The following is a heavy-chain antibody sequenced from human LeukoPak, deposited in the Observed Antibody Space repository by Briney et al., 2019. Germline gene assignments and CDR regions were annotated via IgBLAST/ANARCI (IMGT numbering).Heavy chain of an antibody. V-gene: IGHV3-13*01. CDR2: IGTVGDT. D-gene: IGHD3-22*01. J-gene: IGHJ3*02. CDR1: GFTFSSSD. CDR3: ARDSGSGYFSYHHDAFDI. Sequence: PGGSLRLSCAASGFTFSSSDMHWVRQVIGKGLEWVSAIGTVGDTYYSGSVKGRFTISRDNAKNSLYLQMNSLRAEDTAVYYCARDSGSGYFSYHHDAFDIWGQGTMVTVSS.